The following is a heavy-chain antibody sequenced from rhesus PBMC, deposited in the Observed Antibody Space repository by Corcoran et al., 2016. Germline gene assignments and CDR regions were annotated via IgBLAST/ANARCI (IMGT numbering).Heavy chain of an antibody. V-gene: IGHV4-147*01. CDR2: IYGRSGST. CDR3: AKKGGYCSGGVCGFNIGY. CDR1: GYSIISNY. Sequence: QVQLQESGPGLVKPSETLSLTCNVSGYSIISNYWSWIRQPPGQGPEWVGYIYGRSGSTYYTPSLKSRVTISTDPSKNQFSLKLSSVTAADTAMYYCAKKGGYCSGGVCGFNIGYWGQGVLVTVSS. J-gene: IGHJ4*01. D-gene: IGHD2-8*01.